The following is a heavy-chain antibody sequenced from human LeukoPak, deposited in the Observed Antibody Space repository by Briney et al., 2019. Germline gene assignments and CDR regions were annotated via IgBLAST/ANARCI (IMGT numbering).Heavy chain of an antibody. V-gene: IGHV3-7*01. J-gene: IGHJ4*02. CDR3: AAGAGWLIDW. CDR1: GYTFSNYW. D-gene: IGHD6-19*01. CDR2: IKKDGRER. Sequence: GGTLRLSCAASGYTFSNYWMNWVRQAPGKGMEGGAVIKKDGRERLYVESVKGRFTISRDNAKNSLYLQMNSLRAEDTAVYYCAAGAGWLIDWWGQGTLVTVSS.